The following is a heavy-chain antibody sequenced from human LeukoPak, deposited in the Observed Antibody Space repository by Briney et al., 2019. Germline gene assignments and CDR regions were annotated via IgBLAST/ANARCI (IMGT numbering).Heavy chain of an antibody. CDR1: GGTFSNYA. D-gene: IGHD4-23*01. J-gene: IGHJ4*02. Sequence: SVKVSCKASGGTFSNYAVNWVRQAPGQGLEWMGGIIPIFGTAHYAQKFQGRVTITADESTSTAYMQLSSLRSEDTAVYYCARGWIAETTVVTPYNYWGQGTLVTVPS. V-gene: IGHV1-69*01. CDR2: IIPIFGTA. CDR3: ARGWIAETTVVTPYNY.